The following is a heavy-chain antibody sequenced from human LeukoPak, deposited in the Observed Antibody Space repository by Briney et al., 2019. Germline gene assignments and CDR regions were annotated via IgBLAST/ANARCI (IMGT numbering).Heavy chain of an antibody. CDR2: SRHKAKRYST. Sequence: GGSLRLSRAASGFTLSDHYMDWVRQAPGKGLEWVGRSRHKAKRYSTEYAASVKGRFTISRDDSKNSLYLQMNSLKTEDTAVYYCTRVLAAAANALDIWGQGTMVTVSS. J-gene: IGHJ3*02. CDR3: TRVLAAAANALDI. D-gene: IGHD6-13*01. V-gene: IGHV3-72*01. CDR1: GFTLSDHY.